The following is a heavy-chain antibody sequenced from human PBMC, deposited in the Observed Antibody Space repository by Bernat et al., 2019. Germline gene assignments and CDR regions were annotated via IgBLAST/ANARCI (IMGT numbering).Heavy chain of an antibody. D-gene: IGHD3-22*01. Sequence: EVQLLESGGDLVQPGGSLRLSCAASGFTFSGFAMTWVRQAPGKGLDWVSAISGSGSGTYYAGSVKGRFTISRDNSKNTLYLQMNSLRAADTGVYYCANSYYDSGLLAYWGRGTLVTISS. CDR1: GFTFSGFA. CDR2: ISGSGSGT. CDR3: ANSYYDSGLLAY. V-gene: IGHV3-23*01. J-gene: IGHJ4*01.